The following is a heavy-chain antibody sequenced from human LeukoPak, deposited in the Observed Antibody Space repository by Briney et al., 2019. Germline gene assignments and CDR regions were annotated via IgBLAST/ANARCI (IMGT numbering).Heavy chain of an antibody. J-gene: IGHJ4*02. CDR2: IKQDGSDK. CDR3: TRDLSTHYSIDY. Sequence: GGSLRLSCEVSGFTFSSYWMNWVRQAPGKGLEWVANIKQDGSDKYYVDSVKGRFTISRDNAKNSLYLQMNSLRAEDTAMYYCTRDLSTHYSIDYWGQGALVTVSS. V-gene: IGHV3-7*01. CDR1: GFTFSSYW. D-gene: IGHD6-13*01.